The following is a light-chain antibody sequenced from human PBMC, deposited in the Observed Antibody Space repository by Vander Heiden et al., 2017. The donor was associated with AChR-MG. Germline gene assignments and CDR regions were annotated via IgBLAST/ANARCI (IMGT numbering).Light chain of an antibody. CDR1: QSISSY. CDR2: AAS. Sequence: DIQMTQSPSSLSASVGDRVTITCRASQSISSYLTWYQQKPGQAPKLLIYAASTLQSGIPSRFSGSGSGTEFTLTISSLQPEDFATYYCQQSYSTPPTFGQGTKLEIK. V-gene: IGKV1-39*01. CDR3: QQSYSTPPT. J-gene: IGKJ2*01.